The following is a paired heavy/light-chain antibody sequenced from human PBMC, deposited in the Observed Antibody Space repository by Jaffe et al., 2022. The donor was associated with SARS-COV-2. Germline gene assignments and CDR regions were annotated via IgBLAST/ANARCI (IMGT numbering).Heavy chain of an antibody. Sequence: EVQLVQSGAEVKKPGESLKISCKGSGYNFITHWIGWVRQMPGKGLEWMGIIYPADYDTRYSPSFQGQVTISAAKSISTAYLHWSSLKASDTAMYYCARSSGYGLSDAFDIWGQGTMVTVSS. V-gene: IGHV5-51*01. D-gene: IGHD5-12*01. CDR3: ARSSGYGLSDAFDI. CDR2: IYPADYDT. J-gene: IGHJ3*02. CDR1: GYNFITHW.
Light chain of an antibody. CDR2: EVS. Sequence: QSALTQPPSASGSPGQSVTISCTGTSSDVGGYNYVSWYQQHPGKAPKLMIYEVSKRPSGVPDRFSGSKSGNTASLTVSGLQAEDEADYYCTSYAGSNNWGVFGGGTKLTVL. V-gene: IGLV2-8*01. CDR3: TSYAGSNNWGV. J-gene: IGLJ2*01. CDR1: SSDVGGYNY.